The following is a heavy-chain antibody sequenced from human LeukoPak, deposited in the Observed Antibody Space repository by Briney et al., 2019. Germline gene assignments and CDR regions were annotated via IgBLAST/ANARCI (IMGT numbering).Heavy chain of an antibody. CDR3: ARRPIAAAGSNWFDP. Sequence: SETLSLTCTASGGSISTYYWSWIRQPPGKGLEWIGYVFYSGNTIYNPSLKSRVSISEDTSKNQFSLKLSSVTAADTAVYYCARRPIAAAGSNWFDPWGQGTLVTVSS. CDR1: GGSISTYY. V-gene: IGHV4-59*12. CDR2: VFYSGNT. J-gene: IGHJ5*02. D-gene: IGHD6-13*01.